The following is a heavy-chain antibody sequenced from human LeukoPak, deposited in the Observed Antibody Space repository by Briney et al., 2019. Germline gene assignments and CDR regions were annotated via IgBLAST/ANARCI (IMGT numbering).Heavy chain of an antibody. CDR2: IFYSGST. V-gene: IGHV4-59*01. J-gene: IGHJ6*02. Sequence: SETLSLTCAVSGASISHYYWSWLRQPPGKGLEWVGHIFYSGSTNYNPSLKSRVTISIDTSKNHVSLTLNTVTPADTAIYYCARGGMDVWGQGTTVTVSS. CDR1: GASISHYY. CDR3: ARGGMDV.